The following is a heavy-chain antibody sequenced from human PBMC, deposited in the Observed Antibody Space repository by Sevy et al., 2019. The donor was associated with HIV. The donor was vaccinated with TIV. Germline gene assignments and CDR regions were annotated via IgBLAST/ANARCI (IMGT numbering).Heavy chain of an antibody. V-gene: IGHV3-7*01. CDR1: GFTFSSYW. J-gene: IGHJ3*02. D-gene: IGHD2-15*01. CDR3: ARKTGIFRKSGAFDI. CDR2: IKQDGSEK. Sequence: GGSLRLSCAASGFTFSSYWMSWVRQAPGKGLEWVANIKQDGSEKYYVDSVKGRFTISRDNAKNSLYLQMNSLRAEDTAVYYCARKTGIFRKSGAFDIWGQWTMVTVS.